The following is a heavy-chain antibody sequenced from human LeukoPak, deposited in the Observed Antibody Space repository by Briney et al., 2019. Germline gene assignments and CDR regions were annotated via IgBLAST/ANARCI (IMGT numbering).Heavy chain of an antibody. CDR2: INPNSGGT. CDR3: ARDGCSGGSCYPSWFDP. J-gene: IGHJ5*02. V-gene: IGHV1-2*02. Sequence: GASVKVSCKASGYTFTCYYMHWVRQAPGQGLEWMGWINPNSGGTNYAQKFQGRVTMTRDTSISTAYMELSRLRSDDTAVYYCARDGCSGGSCYPSWFDPWGQGTLVTVSS. CDR1: GYTFTCYY. D-gene: IGHD2-15*01.